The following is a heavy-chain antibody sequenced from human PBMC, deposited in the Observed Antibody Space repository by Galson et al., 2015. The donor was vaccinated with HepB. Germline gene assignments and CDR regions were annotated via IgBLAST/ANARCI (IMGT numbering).Heavy chain of an antibody. D-gene: IGHD6-13*01. J-gene: IGHJ2*01. V-gene: IGHV4-39*02. CDR1: GGSISNSIYY. CDR3: ARDPSSRRREYYFDL. Sequence: TLSLTCTVSGGSISNSIYYWGWIRQPPGKGLEGIGTFYYGGSTYYNSSLKSRVTIFVDTSKNQFSLRLSPVTAADTAVYYCARDPSSRRREYYFDLWGRGTLVTVSS. CDR2: FYYGGST.